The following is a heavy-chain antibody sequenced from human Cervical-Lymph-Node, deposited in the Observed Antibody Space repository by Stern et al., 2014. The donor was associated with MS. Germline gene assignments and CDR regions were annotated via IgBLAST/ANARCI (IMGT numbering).Heavy chain of an antibody. D-gene: IGHD3-3*01. J-gene: IGHJ4*02. CDR2: LYSGGDT. V-gene: IGHV3-53*01. Sequence: EVQLVESGGGLIQPGGSLRLSCVASGFTVGGNYMSWVRQTPGKHLEWVSALYSGGDTHYADSVKGRFTISRDNSKNTLYLQMDSLRAEDTAVYYCAREESGLYGFKYWGQGALVTVSS. CDR3: AREESGLYGFKY. CDR1: GFTVGGNY.